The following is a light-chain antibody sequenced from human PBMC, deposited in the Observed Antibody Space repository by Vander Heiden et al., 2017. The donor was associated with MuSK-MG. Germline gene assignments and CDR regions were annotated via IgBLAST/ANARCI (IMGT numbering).Light chain of an antibody. Sequence: DIHITQSPSSLSASVGDRVTITCRASQSISSYLNWYQQKPGKAPKLLIYAASSLQSGVPSRFSGSGSGTDFTLTISSLQPEDFATYYCQQSYSTLHTFGQGTKLEIK. V-gene: IGKV1-39*01. CDR3: QQSYSTLHT. CDR1: QSISSY. J-gene: IGKJ2*01. CDR2: AAS.